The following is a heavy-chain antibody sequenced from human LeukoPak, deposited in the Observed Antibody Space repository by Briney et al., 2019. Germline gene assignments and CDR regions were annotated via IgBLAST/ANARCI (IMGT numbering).Heavy chain of an antibody. V-gene: IGHV3-30*18. CDR3: TKDVLGGTQSVSAGLDS. Sequence: PGGSLRLSCVASGFTFNNYGMHWVRQAPGKGLEWVAVISYDGSNKYYADSVQDRFTIPRDNSKNTLYLQMNSLRVEDTAVYYCTKDVLGGTQSVSAGLDSWGQGTLVTVSS. D-gene: IGHD3-16*01. J-gene: IGHJ4*02. CDR2: ISYDGSNK. CDR1: GFTFNNYG.